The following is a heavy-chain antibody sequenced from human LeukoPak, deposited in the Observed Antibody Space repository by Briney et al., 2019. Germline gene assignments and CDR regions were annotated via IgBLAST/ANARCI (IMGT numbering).Heavy chain of an antibody. CDR1: GFTFSSNG. CDR3: AKGDVVVPAAIREFDY. Sequence: GGSLRLSCAASGFTFSSNGMHWVRQAPGKGLEWVAVIWYVGSKKYYADSAKGRFTISRDNSKNTLYLQMNSLRAEDTAVYYCAKGDVVVPAAIREFDYWGQGTLVTVSS. CDR2: IWYVGSKK. D-gene: IGHD2-2*01. V-gene: IGHV3-33*06. J-gene: IGHJ4*02.